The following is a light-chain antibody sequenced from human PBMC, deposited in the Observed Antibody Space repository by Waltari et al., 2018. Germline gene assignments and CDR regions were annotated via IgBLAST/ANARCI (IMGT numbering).Light chain of an antibody. V-gene: IGKV1-5*01. Sequence: MTQSPATLSASVGDTVTITCRASQSVSSWLAWYQQKAGKAPTVLIYDASDLESGVPSRFSGSGSDTEFTLTISNLQPDDFATYYCQQYDSYVYTFGQGTKLEIK. J-gene: IGKJ2*01. CDR2: DAS. CDR3: QQYDSYVYT. CDR1: QSVSSW.